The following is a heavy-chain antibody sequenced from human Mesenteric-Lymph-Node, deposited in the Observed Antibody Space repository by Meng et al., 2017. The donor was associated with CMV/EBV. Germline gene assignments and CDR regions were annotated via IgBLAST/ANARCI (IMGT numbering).Heavy chain of an antibody. CDR1: SSNY. J-gene: IGHJ4*02. CDR2: ISGSGKTI. Sequence: SSNYMSWVRQAPGKGLEWASYISGSGKTISYADSVKGRFTISRDNAKNSLYLQMNSLRAEDTAVYYCARDLLSVLTAVRGVPYFFDYWGQGTLVTVSS. D-gene: IGHD3-10*01. V-gene: IGHV3-11*04. CDR3: ARDLLSVLTAVRGVPYFFDY.